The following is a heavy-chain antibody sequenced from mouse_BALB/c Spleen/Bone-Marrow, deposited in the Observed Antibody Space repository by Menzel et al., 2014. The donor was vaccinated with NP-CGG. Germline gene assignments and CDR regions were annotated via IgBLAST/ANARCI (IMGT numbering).Heavy chain of an antibody. Sequence: EVNLVESGPELVKPGASVKMSCKASGYTFTSYVLHWVKQTPGQGLEWIGYIYPYNDVTKYNEKFKAKATLTSDKSSSTAYMELSSLTSEDSAVYYCAREGMSTGDYWGQGTTLTVSS. CDR1: GYTFTSYV. D-gene: IGHD2-4*01. CDR3: AREGMSTGDY. J-gene: IGHJ2*01. V-gene: IGHV1-14*01. CDR2: IYPYNDVT.